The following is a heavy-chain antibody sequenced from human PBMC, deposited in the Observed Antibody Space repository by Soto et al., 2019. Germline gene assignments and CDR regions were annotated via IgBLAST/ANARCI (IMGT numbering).Heavy chain of an antibody. J-gene: IGHJ4*02. CDR2: IKQDGSEK. CDR3: ARDPPRIIYDY. Sequence: EVQLVESGGGLVQPGGSLRLSCAASGFTFSSYWMSWVRQAPGKGLEWVANIKQDGSEKYYVDSVKGRFTISRDNAKNPLYLQMNSLRAEDTAVYYCARDPPRIIYDYWGQGTLVTVSS. D-gene: IGHD3-3*02. V-gene: IGHV3-7*01. CDR1: GFTFSSYW.